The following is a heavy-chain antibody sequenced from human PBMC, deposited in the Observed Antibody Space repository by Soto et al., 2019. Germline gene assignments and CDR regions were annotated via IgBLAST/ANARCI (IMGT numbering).Heavy chain of an antibody. CDR1: GCTFTSYG. V-gene: IGHV1-18*04. D-gene: IGHD1-7*01. CDR2: ISAYNGNT. Sequence: AAGKVTCKASGCTFTSYGISWVRQAPGQGLEWMGWISAYNGNTNYAQKLQGRVTMTTDTSTSTAYMELRSLRSDDTDVYYCLNVSPNWNYGGSYFYGIDVCGDVTTFPAS. CDR3: LNVSPNWNYGGSYFYGIDV. J-gene: IGHJ6*02.